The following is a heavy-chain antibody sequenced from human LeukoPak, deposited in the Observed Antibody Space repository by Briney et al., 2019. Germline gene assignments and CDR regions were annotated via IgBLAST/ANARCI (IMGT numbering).Heavy chain of an antibody. CDR1: GFTFSSSA. CDR2: ISYDGSNK. J-gene: IGHJ4*02. CDR3: AREMPTTETFDY. V-gene: IGHV3-30-3*01. Sequence: HPGGSLRLSCAASGFTFSSSAMHWVRQAPGKGLEWVAGISYDGSNKYYADSVKGRFTISRDNSKNTLYLQMNSLRAEDTAVYYCAREMPTTETFDYWGQGALVAVSS. D-gene: IGHD5-24*01.